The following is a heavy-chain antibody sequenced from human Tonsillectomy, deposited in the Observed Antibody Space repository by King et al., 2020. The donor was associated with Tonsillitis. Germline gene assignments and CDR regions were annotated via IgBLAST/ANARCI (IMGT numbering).Heavy chain of an antibody. CDR1: GGSFSGYY. J-gene: IGHJ1*01. CDR2: INHSGSI. Sequence: VQLPQWGAGLLKPSETLSLTCAVYGGSFSGYYWSWIRQPPGKGLEWIGEINHSGSINYNPSLKSRVTRSLDTSKNQFSLKLSSVTAADTAVYYCARGPPFQHWGQGTLVIVSS. V-gene: IGHV4-34*01. CDR3: ARGPPFQH.